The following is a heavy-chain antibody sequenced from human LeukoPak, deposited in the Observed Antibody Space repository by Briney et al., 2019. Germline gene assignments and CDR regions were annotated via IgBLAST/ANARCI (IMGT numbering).Heavy chain of an antibody. J-gene: IGHJ4*02. D-gene: IGHD5-24*01. CDR1: GFTFSSYA. CDR3: ARDALDGYNFPYLFDY. V-gene: IGHV3-30-3*01. CDR2: ISYDGSNK. Sequence: PGGSLRLSCAASGFTFSSYAMHWVRQAPGKGLEWVAVISYDGSNKYYADSVKGRFTISRDNSKNTLYLQMNSLRAEDTAVYYCARDALDGYNFPYLFDYWGQGTLVTVSS.